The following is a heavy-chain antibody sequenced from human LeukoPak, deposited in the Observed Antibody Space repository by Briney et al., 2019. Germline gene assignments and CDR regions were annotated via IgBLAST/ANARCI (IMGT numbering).Heavy chain of an antibody. CDR3: AKSSLVTPYDY. CDR2: ISGSGGST. Sequence: PGRSLRLSCAASGFTFSSYAMSWVRQAPGKGLEWVSSISGSGGSTYYADYVKGRFTISRDNSKNTLDLQMNSLRAEDTAVYYCAKSSLVTPYDYWGQGTLVSVSS. V-gene: IGHV3-23*01. CDR1: GFTFSSYA. D-gene: IGHD2-15*01. J-gene: IGHJ4*02.